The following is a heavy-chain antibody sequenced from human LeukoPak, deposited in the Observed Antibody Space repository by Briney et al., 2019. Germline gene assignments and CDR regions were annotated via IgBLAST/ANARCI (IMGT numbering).Heavy chain of an antibody. CDR2: ISYDGSNK. V-gene: IGHV3-30*18. Sequence: PGRSLRLSCAASGFTFSSYGMHWVRQAPGKGLEWVAVISYDGSNKYYADSVKGRFTISRDNSKNTLYLQMNSLRAEDTAVYYCAKGEYYYDSSGYSCWGQGTLVTVSS. CDR1: GFTFSSYG. D-gene: IGHD3-22*01. J-gene: IGHJ4*02. CDR3: AKGEYYYDSSGYSC.